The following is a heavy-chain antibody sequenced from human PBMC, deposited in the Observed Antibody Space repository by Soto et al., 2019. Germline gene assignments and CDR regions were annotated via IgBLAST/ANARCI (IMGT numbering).Heavy chain of an antibody. CDR1: GDSISSSY. Sequence: QVQLQESGPGLVKPSETLSLTCTVSGDSISSSYWNWIRQAPGKGLEWIGYTDDTGSTNYNPSLKSRVTISVDMSKNQYYLELSSVTAADTAVYYCARGVLEWLLRDSYYYYMDVWGKGTTVTVSS. V-gene: IGHV4-59*01. J-gene: IGHJ6*03. D-gene: IGHD3-3*01. CDR2: TDDTGST. CDR3: ARGVLEWLLRDSYYYYMDV.